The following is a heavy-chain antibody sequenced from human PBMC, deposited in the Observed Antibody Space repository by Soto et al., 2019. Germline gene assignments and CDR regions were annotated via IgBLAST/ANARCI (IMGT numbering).Heavy chain of an antibody. J-gene: IGHJ2*01. Sequence: QVQLVESGGGVIQHGRSLRLSCAASGFTFSRYAMHWVRQAPGKGLESVAVISYAGSNKYYADSVKGRFTISRDNSKNTLYLQMNSLRAEDTAVYYCARPLWRDDYNWGYFDLWGRGTLVTVSS. D-gene: IGHD4-4*01. V-gene: IGHV3-30-3*01. CDR3: ARPLWRDDYNWGYFDL. CDR1: GFTFSRYA. CDR2: ISYAGSNK.